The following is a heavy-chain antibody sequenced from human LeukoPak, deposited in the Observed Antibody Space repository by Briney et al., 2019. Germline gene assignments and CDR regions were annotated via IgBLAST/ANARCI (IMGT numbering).Heavy chain of an antibody. CDR3: ARQGTYSSAIGMGY. CDR2: INPSGGST. CDR1: GYTFNNHY. Sequence: ASVKVSCKASGYTFNNHYMYWVRQAPGQGLEWVGVINPSGGSTSYAQKFQGRVTMTRDTSTRTVYMEVNSLRSEDTAVYYCARQGTYSSAIGMGYWGQGTLVTVSS. D-gene: IGHD6-19*01. J-gene: IGHJ4*02. V-gene: IGHV1-46*02.